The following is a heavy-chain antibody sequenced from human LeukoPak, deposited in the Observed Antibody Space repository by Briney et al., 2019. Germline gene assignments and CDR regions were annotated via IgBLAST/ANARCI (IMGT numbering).Heavy chain of an antibody. V-gene: IGHV3-66*02. J-gene: IGHJ3*02. CDR2: IYSGGST. CDR1: GFNFPTYA. Sequence: GGSLRLSCAASGFNFPTYAMQWVRQTPGKGLEWVSVIYSGGSTYYADSVKGRFTISRDNSKNTLYLQMNSLRAEDTAVYYCARDYFDAFDIWGQGTMVTVSS. D-gene: IGHD2/OR15-2a*01. CDR3: ARDYFDAFDI.